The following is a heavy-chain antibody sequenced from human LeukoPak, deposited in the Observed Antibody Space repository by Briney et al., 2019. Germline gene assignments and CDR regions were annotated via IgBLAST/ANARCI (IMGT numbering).Heavy chain of an antibody. CDR1: GFTFSSYG. D-gene: IGHD3-22*01. V-gene: IGHV3-30*18. J-gene: IGHJ4*02. CDR3: AKDGNLYYYDSSGYYSPYFDY. Sequence: PGGSLRLSCAASGFTFSSYGMHWVRQAPGKGLEWVAVISYDGSNKYYADSVKGRFTISRDNSKNTLYLQMNSLRAEDTAVYYCAKDGNLYYYDSSGYYSPYFDYWGQGTLVTVSS. CDR2: ISYDGSNK.